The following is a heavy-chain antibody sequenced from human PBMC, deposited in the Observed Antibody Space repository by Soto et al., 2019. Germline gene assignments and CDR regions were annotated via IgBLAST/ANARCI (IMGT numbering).Heavy chain of an antibody. J-gene: IGHJ5*02. CDR2: MNPNSGNT. D-gene: IGHD5-18*01. CDR1: GYTFTSYD. Sequence: QVQLVQSGAEVKKPGASVKVSWKASGYTFTSYDINWVRQATGQGLEWMGWMNPNSGNTGYAQKFQGRVTMTRNTSISTAYMELSSLRSEDTAVYYCARGHVDTAMVTAGFDPWGQGTLVTVSS. V-gene: IGHV1-8*01. CDR3: ARGHVDTAMVTAGFDP.